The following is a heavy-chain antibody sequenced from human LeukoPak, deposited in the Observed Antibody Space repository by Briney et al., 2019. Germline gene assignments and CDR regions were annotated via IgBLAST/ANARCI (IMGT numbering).Heavy chain of an antibody. D-gene: IGHD3-16*02. J-gene: IGHJ4*02. CDR3: VSGGSYHFH. CDR2: IKEEGSER. V-gene: IGHV3-7*01. Sequence: GGSLRLSCVVSRFTSSNYWMSWGRQAPGKGLEWVANIKEEGSERYYVDSVKGRFTISRDNAKNSLYLQMNSLRAEDTSVYYCVSGGSYHFHWGQGTLVTVSS. CDR1: RFTSSNYW.